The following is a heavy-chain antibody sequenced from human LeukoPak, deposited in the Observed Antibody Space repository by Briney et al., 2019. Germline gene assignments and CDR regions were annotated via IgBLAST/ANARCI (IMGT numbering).Heavy chain of an antibody. V-gene: IGHV4-61*02. CDR1: GGSISSSSYY. Sequence: SETLSLTCTVSGGSISSSSYYWGWIRQPAGKGLEWIGRIYTSGSTNYNPSLKSRVTISVDTSKNQFSLKLSSVTAADTAVYYCARSSITIFGVVIRNAFDIWGQGTMVTVSS. D-gene: IGHD3-3*01. CDR3: ARSSITIFGVVIRNAFDI. J-gene: IGHJ3*02. CDR2: IYTSGST.